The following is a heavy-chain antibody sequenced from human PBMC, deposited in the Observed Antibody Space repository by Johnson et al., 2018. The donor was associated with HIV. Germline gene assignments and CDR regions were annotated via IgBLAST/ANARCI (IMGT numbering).Heavy chain of an antibody. Sequence: QMLLVESGGGVVQPGRSLRLSCAASAFTSSSYSMHWVRQAPGKGLEWVAVISYGGNNKYYADSVKGRFTISRDNSKNTLYLQMARLRAEDTALYYCAKEAAMVQGGAFDIWGQGTMVTVSS. J-gene: IGHJ3*02. V-gene: IGHV3-30-3*01. D-gene: IGHD3-10*01. CDR2: ISYGGNNK. CDR3: AKEAAMVQGGAFDI. CDR1: AFTSSSYS.